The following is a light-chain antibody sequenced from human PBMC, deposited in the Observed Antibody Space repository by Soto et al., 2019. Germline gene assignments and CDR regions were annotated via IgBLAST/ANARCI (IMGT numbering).Light chain of an antibody. Sequence: DIQMTQSPSSMSASVGDRVTITCQASPDIGNFLNWYPQKPGKAPKRLIYDASNLDTGVPSRFSGSGSGPDFTFTISSLQPEDSAPYYCHQYDNRPPFTFGPGTKVDIK. CDR3: HQYDNRPPFT. CDR2: DAS. V-gene: IGKV1-33*01. J-gene: IGKJ3*01. CDR1: PDIGNF.